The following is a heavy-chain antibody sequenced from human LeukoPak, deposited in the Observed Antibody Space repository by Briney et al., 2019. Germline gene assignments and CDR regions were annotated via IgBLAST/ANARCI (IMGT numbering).Heavy chain of an antibody. CDR3: ATSSMVRGGRFDP. Sequence: ASVEVSCKVTGYTLTELSMHWVRQAPGKGLEWMGGFDPEDGETIYAQKFQGRVTMTEDTSSDTAYMELSSLRSEDTAVYYCATSSMVRGGRFDPWGQGTLVTVSS. CDR1: GYTLTELS. J-gene: IGHJ5*02. CDR2: FDPEDGET. V-gene: IGHV1-24*01. D-gene: IGHD3-10*01.